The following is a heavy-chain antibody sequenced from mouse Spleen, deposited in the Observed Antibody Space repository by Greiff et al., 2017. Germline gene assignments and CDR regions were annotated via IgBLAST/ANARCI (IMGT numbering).Heavy chain of an antibody. D-gene: IGHD2-3*01. CDR1: GFTFSSYT. CDR2: ISNGGGST. V-gene: IGHV5-12-2*01. CDR3: ARHPDGYPFAY. J-gene: IGHJ3*01. Sequence: EVKLVESGGGLVQPGGSLKLSCAASGFTFSSYTMSWVRQTPEKRLEWVAYISNGGGSTYYPDTVKGRFTISRDNAKNTLYLQMSSLKSEDTAMYYCARHPDGYPFAYWGQGTLVTVSA.